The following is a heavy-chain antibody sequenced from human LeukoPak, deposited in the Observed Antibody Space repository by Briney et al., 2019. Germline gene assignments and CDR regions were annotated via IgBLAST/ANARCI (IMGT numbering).Heavy chain of an antibody. CDR3: ARIRYYDSSGYQRREGVYYYYYMDV. Sequence: SVKVSCKASGGTFSSYAISWVRQAPGQGLEWMGGIIPVFGTANYAQKFQGRVTITTDESTSTAYMELSRLRSEDTAVYYCARIRYYDSSGYQRREGVYYYYYMDVWGKGTTVTASS. D-gene: IGHD3-22*01. V-gene: IGHV1-69*05. J-gene: IGHJ6*03. CDR1: GGTFSSYA. CDR2: IIPVFGTA.